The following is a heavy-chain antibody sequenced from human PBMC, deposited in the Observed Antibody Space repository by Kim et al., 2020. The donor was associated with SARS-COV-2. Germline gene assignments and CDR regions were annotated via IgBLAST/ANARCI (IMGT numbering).Heavy chain of an antibody. CDR3: AKPIVEARFFDY. V-gene: IGHV3-23*01. Sequence: GGSLRLSCAASGFSFVDYAMGWVRQAPGKGLEWVSTINARRTTYYSDSVKGRFTISRDSSKNVVDLQMNSLRADDTAVYYCAKPIVEARFFDYWGQGTLV. J-gene: IGHJ4*02. CDR2: INARRTT. CDR1: GFSFVDYA. D-gene: IGHD6-6*01.